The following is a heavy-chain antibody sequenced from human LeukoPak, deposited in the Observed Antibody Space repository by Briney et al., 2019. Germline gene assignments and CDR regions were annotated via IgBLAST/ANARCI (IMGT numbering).Heavy chain of an antibody. V-gene: IGHV4-39*01. CDR2: IYYSGST. D-gene: IGHD6-19*01. J-gene: IGHJ4*02. Sequence: SETLSLTCAVSGASIISSSYYWGWIRQPPGKGLEWIGSIYYSGSTNYNPTLKSRVTISADTSKNQFSLKLSSVTAADTAVYYCARRAYSSGAHWGQGTLVAVSS. CDR1: GASIISSSYY. CDR3: ARRAYSSGAH.